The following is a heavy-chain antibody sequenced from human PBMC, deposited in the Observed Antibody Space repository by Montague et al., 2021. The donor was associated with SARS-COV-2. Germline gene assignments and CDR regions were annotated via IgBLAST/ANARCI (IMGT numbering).Heavy chain of an antibody. D-gene: IGHD3-22*01. V-gene: IGHV4-34*01. J-gene: IGHJ4*02. CDR2: INHRGST. Sequence: SETLSLTCAVYDGSFSDYSWTWIRQPPGKGLEWIGEINHRGSTNYNPSLKSRVTISVDTSKNQFSLKMTSVTAADTAVYYCARGRQHINMVVVVVTGGEYYFDFWGRRTLVAVSS. CDR3: ARGRQHINMVVVVVTGGEYYFDF. CDR1: DGSFSDYS.